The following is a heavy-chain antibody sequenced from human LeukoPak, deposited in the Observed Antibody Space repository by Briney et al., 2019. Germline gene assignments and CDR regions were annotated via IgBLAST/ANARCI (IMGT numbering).Heavy chain of an antibody. V-gene: IGHV1-18*01. Sequence: ASVKVSCKASGYTFTSYGISWVRQAPGQGLEWMGWISAYNGNTNYAQKLQGRVTMTTDTSTSTAYMELRSQRSDDTAVYYCARDDLPYYDFWSGYSHGGIDYWGQGTLVTVSS. J-gene: IGHJ4*02. CDR1: GYTFTSYG. CDR3: ARDDLPYYDFWSGYSHGGIDY. CDR2: ISAYNGNT. D-gene: IGHD3-3*01.